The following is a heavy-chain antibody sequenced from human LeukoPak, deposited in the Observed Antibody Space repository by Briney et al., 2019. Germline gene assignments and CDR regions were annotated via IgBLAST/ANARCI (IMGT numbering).Heavy chain of an antibody. D-gene: IGHD5-18*01. J-gene: IGHJ4*02. CDR3: AKDSLDTAMVLYFDY. CDR1: GFTFSSYA. V-gene: IGHV3-23*01. Sequence: GGSLRLSCAASGFTFSSYAMNWARQAPGKGLEWVSAISGSGASTYYADSVKGRFTISRDNSKNTLYLQMNSLRAEDTAVYYCAKDSLDTAMVLYFDYWGQGTLVTVSS. CDR2: ISGSGAST.